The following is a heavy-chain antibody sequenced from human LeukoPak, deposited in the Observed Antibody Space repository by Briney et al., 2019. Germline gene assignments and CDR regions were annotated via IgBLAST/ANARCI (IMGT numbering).Heavy chain of an antibody. CDR3: ARDDCSSTSCYFRWFDP. D-gene: IGHD2-2*01. CDR1: GGSISSYY. J-gene: IGHJ5*02. V-gene: IGHV4-59*01. CDR2: IYYSGST. Sequence: PSETLSLTCTVSGGSISSYYWSWLRQPPGKGLEWIGYIYYSGSTNYNPSLKSRVTISVDTSKNQFSLKLSSVTAADTAVYYCARDDCSSTSCYFRWFDPWGLGTLVTVSS.